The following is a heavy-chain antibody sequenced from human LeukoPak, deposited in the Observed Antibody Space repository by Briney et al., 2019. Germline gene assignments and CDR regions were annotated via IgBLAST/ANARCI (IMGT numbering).Heavy chain of an antibody. CDR1: GFTVSSNY. CDR2: IYSGGST. V-gene: IGHV3-53*01. J-gene: IGHJ6*03. Sequence: GGSLRLSCAASGFTVSSNYMSWVRQAPGKGLEWVSVIYSGGSTYYADSVKGRFTISRDNSKNTLYLQMNSLRAEDTAVYYCAKDEIYSNYVYYYYYMDVWGKGTTVTVSS. D-gene: IGHD4-11*01. CDR3: AKDEIYSNYVYYYYYMDV.